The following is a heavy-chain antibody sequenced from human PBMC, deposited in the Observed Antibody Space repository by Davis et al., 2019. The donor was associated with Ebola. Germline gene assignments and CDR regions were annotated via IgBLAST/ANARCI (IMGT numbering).Heavy chain of an antibody. D-gene: IGHD6-13*01. Sequence: SLKISCAASGFTFDDYAMHWVRQAPGKGLEWVSGINWNSGNIGYADSVKGRFTISRDNAKNSLYLQMNSLRDEDTAVYYCAREYQQQLVYFDYWGQGTLVTVSS. CDR3: AREYQQQLVYFDY. CDR1: GFTFDDYA. J-gene: IGHJ4*02. V-gene: IGHV3-9*01. CDR2: INWNSGNI.